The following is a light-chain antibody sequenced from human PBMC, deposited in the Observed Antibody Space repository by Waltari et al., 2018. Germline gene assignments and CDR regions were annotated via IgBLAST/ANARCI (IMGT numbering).Light chain of an antibody. Sequence: QSALTQPPAASGTPGQRPILSCSGSGSNTGPNLVYCYQQFPGTTPKLLIYRSDQRASGVPDRFSGSKSGSSASLAISGLQSEDESLYYCAAWDDSLSAVVFGGGTQVTVL. J-gene: IGLJ7*01. V-gene: IGLV1-47*01. CDR2: RSD. CDR3: AAWDDSLSAVV. CDR1: GSNTGPNL.